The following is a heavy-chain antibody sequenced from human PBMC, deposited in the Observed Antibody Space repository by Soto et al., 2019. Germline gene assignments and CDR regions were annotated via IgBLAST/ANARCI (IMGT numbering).Heavy chain of an antibody. J-gene: IGHJ6*02. D-gene: IGHD6-13*01. CDR3: ATSAGNSVYYYGMDV. CDR2: IFPGDSNI. Sequence: PGASLKISCKGSGYSFTSYWIGWVRQMPGKGLEWMGIIFPGDSNIRYSPSFQGHVTISADKSITTAYLQWTSLKASDTAMYYCATSAGNSVYYYGMDVWGQGTAVTVSS. CDR1: GYSFTSYW. V-gene: IGHV5-51*01.